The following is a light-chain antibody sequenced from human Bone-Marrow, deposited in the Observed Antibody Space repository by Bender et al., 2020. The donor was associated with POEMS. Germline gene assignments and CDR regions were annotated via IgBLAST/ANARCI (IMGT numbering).Light chain of an antibody. J-gene: IGLJ2*01. CDR2: DVT. Sequence: QSVLTQPASVSGSPGQSITISCTGTSSDVGAYNYVSWYQHRPGKAPKLLIYDVTHRPSGVSDRFSGSKSGSTASLTISGLQSEDEADYYCNSYTSSSTVVFGGGTKLTVL. CDR3: NSYTSSSTVV. V-gene: IGLV2-14*03. CDR1: SSDVGAYNY.